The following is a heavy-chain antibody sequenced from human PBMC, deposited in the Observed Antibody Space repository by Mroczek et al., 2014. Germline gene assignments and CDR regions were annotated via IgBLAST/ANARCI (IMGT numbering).Heavy chain of an antibody. CDR2: IWYDGSNK. J-gene: IGHJ3*02. Sequence: QVQLVESGGGVVQPGRSLRLSCAASGFTFSSYGMHWVRQAPGKGLEWVAVIWYDGSNKYYADSVKGRFTISRDNSKNTLYLQMNSLRAEDTAVYYCARERRSTSCYNGCAFDIWGQGTMVTVSS. V-gene: IGHV3-33*01. CDR3: ARERRSTSCYNGCAFDI. D-gene: IGHD2-2*02. CDR1: GFTFSSYG.